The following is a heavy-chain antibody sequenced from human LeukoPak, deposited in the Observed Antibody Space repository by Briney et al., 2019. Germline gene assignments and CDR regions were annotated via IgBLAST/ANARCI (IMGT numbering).Heavy chain of an antibody. CDR2: ISTDGIST. J-gene: IGHJ4*02. CDR1: GFTFSTHW. CDR3: ARNMGYFDY. V-gene: IGHV3-74*01. Sequence: GGSLRLSCAASGFTFSTHWMHWVRQAPGKGLVWVSRISTDGISTIYADSVKGRFTISRDNAKNTLYLQMNSLRAEDTAVYYCARNMGYFDYWGQGTLVTVSS.